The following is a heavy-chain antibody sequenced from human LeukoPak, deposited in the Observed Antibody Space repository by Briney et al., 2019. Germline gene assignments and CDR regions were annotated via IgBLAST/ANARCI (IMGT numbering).Heavy chain of an antibody. Sequence: ASVKVSCKASGYTFTSYDINWVRQATGQGLERMGWMNPNSGNTGYAQKFQGRVTMTRNTSISTAYMELSSLRSEDTAVYYCARGPSGYEGNDYWGQGTLVTVSS. V-gene: IGHV1-8*01. J-gene: IGHJ4*02. CDR1: GYTFTSYD. CDR3: ARGPSGYEGNDY. D-gene: IGHD5-12*01. CDR2: MNPNSGNT.